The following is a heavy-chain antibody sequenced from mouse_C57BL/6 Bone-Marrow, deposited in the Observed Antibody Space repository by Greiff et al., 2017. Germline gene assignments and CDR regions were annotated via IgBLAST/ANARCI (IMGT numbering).Heavy chain of an antibody. CDR2: IDPSDSYT. Sequence: QVQLQQPGAELVMPGASVKMSCKASGYTFTSYWMHWVKQRPGQGLEWIGEIDPSDSYTNYNEKFKGKSTLTVDKSSSTAYMQLSSLTSEDSAVYCCAVDCGRSRFACWGGGSLLTVSA. CDR1: GYTFTSYW. D-gene: IGHD1-1*01. CDR3: AVDCGRSRFAC. J-gene: IGHJ3*01. V-gene: IGHV1-69*01.